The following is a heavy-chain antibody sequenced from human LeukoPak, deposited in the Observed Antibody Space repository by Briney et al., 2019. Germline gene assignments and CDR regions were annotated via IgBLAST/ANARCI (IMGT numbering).Heavy chain of an antibody. CDR3: AVITMVRGVSFPYGMDV. Sequence: GESLKISCTGSGYSFTSYWIGWVRQTPGKGLEWMGNIYPGDSDTRYSPSFQGQVTISADKSISTVYLQWSSLKASDTAMYYCAVITMVRGVSFPYGMDVWGQGTTVTVSS. CDR1: GYSFTSYW. J-gene: IGHJ6*02. V-gene: IGHV5-51*01. D-gene: IGHD3-10*01. CDR2: IYPGDSDT.